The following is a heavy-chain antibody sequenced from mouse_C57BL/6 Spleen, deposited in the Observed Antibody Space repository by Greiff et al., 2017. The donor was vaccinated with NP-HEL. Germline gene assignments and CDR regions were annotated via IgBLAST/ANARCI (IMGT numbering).Heavy chain of an antibody. J-gene: IGHJ4*01. V-gene: IGHV1-19*01. CDR2: INPYNGGT. CDR1: GYTFTDYY. Sequence: DVQLQESGPVLVKPGASVKMSCKASGYTFTDYYMNWVKQSHGKSLEWIGVINPYNGGTSYNQKFKGKATLTVDKSSSTAYMELNSLTSEDSAVYYCARGGYEDYYAMDYWGQGTSVTVSS. D-gene: IGHD2-2*01. CDR3: ARGGYEDYYAMDY.